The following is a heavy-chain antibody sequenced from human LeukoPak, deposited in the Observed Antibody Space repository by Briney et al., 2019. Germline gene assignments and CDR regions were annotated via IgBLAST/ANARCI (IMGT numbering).Heavy chain of an antibody. Sequence: ASVKVSCKASGYTVTSYYMHWVRQAPGQGLEWMGTFDPNGGSTSYEQKFQGRVTMTRDTSTSTVYMELSSLRSEDTAVYYCARDGGGTHYYFDYWGQGTLVTVSS. D-gene: IGHD2-15*01. CDR2: FDPNGGST. CDR3: ARDGGGTHYYFDY. V-gene: IGHV1-46*01. J-gene: IGHJ4*02. CDR1: GYTVTSYY.